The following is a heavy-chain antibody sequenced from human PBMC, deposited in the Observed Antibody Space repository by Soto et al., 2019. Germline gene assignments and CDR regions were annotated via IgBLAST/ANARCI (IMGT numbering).Heavy chain of an antibody. Sequence: SVKVSCKASVGTLSSYTISWVRQAPGQGLEWMGRTIPILGIANYAQKFQGRVTITADKSTSTAYMELSGLRSEDTAVYYCAVISYSAAEQYYYYYMDVWGKGTTVTVSS. CDR1: VGTLSSYT. CDR3: AVISYSAAEQYYYYYMDV. V-gene: IGHV1-69*02. J-gene: IGHJ6*03. D-gene: IGHD3-16*02. CDR2: TIPILGIA.